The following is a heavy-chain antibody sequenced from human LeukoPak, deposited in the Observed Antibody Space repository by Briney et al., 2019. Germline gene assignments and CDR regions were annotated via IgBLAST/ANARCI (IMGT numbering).Heavy chain of an antibody. V-gene: IGHV4-4*07. J-gene: IGHJ4*02. CDR2: IYSTGST. CDR3: ARQIASAGTAGFDF. D-gene: IGHD6-13*01. CDR1: GGSISSYY. Sequence: SETLSLTCTVSGGSISSYYWSWIRQPVGKGLEWIGRIYSTGSTNYNPSLKSRVTMSVDTSKNQFSLRLRSVTAADTAVYYCARQIASAGTAGFDFRGQGALVTVSS.